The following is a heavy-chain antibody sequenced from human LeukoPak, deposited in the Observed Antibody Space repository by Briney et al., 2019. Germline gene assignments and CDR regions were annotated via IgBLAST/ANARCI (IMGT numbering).Heavy chain of an antibody. CDR3: AKVSVTTLMDV. J-gene: IGHJ6*04. D-gene: IGHD4-17*01. Sequence: GGSLRLSCAASGFTFSSYGMHWVRQAPGKGLEWVAVISYDGSNKYYADSVKGRFTISRDNSKNTLYLQMNRLRADDTAVYYCAKVSVTTLMDVWGKGTTVTVSS. CDR1: GFTFSSYG. V-gene: IGHV3-30*18. CDR2: ISYDGSNK.